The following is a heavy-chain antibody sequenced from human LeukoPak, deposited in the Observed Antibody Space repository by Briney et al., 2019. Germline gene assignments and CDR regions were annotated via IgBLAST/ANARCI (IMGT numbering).Heavy chain of an antibody. Sequence: GGSLRLSCAASGFTFSSYGMSWVRQAPGKGLEWVSAISGSGGSTYYADSVKGRFTISRDNSKNTLYLQMNSLRAEDTAVYYCAKDVYGGNPTAGHYWGQGTLVTVSS. J-gene: IGHJ4*02. V-gene: IGHV3-23*01. CDR3: AKDVYGGNPTAGHY. D-gene: IGHD4-23*01. CDR2: ISGSGGST. CDR1: GFTFSSYG.